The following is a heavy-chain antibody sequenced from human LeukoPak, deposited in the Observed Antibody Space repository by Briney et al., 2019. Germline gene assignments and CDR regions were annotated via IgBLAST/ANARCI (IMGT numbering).Heavy chain of an antibody. CDR3: ARASPYGSGRNNWFDP. CDR2: ISAYNGNT. CDR1: GYTFTSYG. V-gene: IGHV1-18*01. Sequence: ASVKVSCKASGYTFTSYGISWVRQALGQGLEWMGWISAYNGNTNYAQKLQGRVTMTTDTSTSTAYMELRSLRSDDTAVYYCARASPYGSGRNNWFDPWGQGTLVTVSS. J-gene: IGHJ5*02. D-gene: IGHD3-10*01.